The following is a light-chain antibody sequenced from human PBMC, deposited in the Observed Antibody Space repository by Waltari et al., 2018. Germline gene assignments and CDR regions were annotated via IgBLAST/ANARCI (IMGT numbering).Light chain of an antibody. CDR2: GNG. Sequence: QSGLTQPPSVSGAPGQRVTISCTGRSTNIGAGYDVHWYQLFPGTAPKRLIYGNGNRPSGVPDRFSGSKSGTSASLAITGLQAEDEADYYCQSYDNTSGSIFGGGTKLTVL. CDR3: QSYDNTSGSI. J-gene: IGLJ2*01. V-gene: IGLV1-40*01. CDR1: STNIGAGYD.